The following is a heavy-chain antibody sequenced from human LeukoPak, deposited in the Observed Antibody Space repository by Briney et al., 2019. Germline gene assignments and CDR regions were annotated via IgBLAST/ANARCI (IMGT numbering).Heavy chain of an antibody. D-gene: IGHD2-2*01. CDR3: AKGIPAGPTALDY. Sequence: PGGSLRLSCAASGFTFEDYGMYWVRQAPGQGLEWVSGISWNSGDIDYADSVKGRFIISRDNAKNSLYLEMKSLRVDDTALYFCAKGIPAGPTALDYWGQGILVTVSS. CDR1: GFTFEDYG. CDR2: ISWNSGDI. V-gene: IGHV3-9*01. J-gene: IGHJ4*02.